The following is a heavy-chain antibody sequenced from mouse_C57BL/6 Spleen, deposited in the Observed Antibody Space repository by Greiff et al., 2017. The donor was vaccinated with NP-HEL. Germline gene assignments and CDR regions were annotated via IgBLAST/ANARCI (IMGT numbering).Heavy chain of an antibody. CDR1: GYAFSSYW. CDR2: IYPGDGDT. Sequence: QVQLQQSGAELVKPGASVKISCKASGYAFSSYWMNWVKQRPGKGLEWIGQIYPGDGDTNYNGKFKGKATLTADKSSSTAYMQLSSLTSEDSAVYVCARKGDYDYDVDLWFAYWGQGTLVTVSA. J-gene: IGHJ3*01. CDR3: ARKGDYDYDVDLWFAY. D-gene: IGHD2-4*01. V-gene: IGHV1-80*01.